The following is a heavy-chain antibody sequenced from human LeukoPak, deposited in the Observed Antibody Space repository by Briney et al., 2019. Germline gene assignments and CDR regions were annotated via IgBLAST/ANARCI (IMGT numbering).Heavy chain of an antibody. V-gene: IGHV3-13*01. CDR1: GFTLGSHD. D-gene: IGHD5-18*01. CDR3: VREARGYHYTYFDY. Sequence: GGSLRVSCTAPGFTLGSHDMHWVRQTTGEGLQWVAAIASGFQIFYAGSVKGRFTVSREDAKKSLYLQMNSLRAGDTAVYYCVREARGYHYTYFDYWGQGTLVTVSS. J-gene: IGHJ4*02. CDR2: IASGFQI.